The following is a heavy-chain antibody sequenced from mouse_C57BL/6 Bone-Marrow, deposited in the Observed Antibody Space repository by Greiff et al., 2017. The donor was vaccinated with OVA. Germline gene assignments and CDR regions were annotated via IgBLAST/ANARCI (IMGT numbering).Heavy chain of an antibody. D-gene: IGHD2-12*01. Sequence: VQLQQSGAELVRPGASVKLSCTASGFNIKDDYMHWVKQRPEQGLEWIGWIDPENGDTEYASKFQGKATITADTSSNTAYLQLSSLTSEDTAVYYCTTDTTRYFDVWGRGTTVTVSS. CDR1: GFNIKDDY. CDR3: TTDTTRYFDV. V-gene: IGHV14-4*01. CDR2: IDPENGDT. J-gene: IGHJ1*03.